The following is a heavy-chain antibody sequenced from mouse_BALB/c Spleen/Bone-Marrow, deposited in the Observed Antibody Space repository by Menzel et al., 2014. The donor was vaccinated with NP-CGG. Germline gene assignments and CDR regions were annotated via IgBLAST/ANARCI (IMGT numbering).Heavy chain of an antibody. CDR1: GFTFXSYG. V-gene: IGHV5-6*01. CDR3: ARDGLDY. Sequence: EVKLMESGGDLVKPGGSLKLSCAASGFTFXSYGMSWVRQTPDKRLEWVATISSGGSYTYYPDSVKGRFTISRDNAKNTLYLQMSSLKSEDTAMYYCARDGLDYWGQGTTLTVS. CDR2: ISSGGSYT. J-gene: IGHJ2*01. D-gene: IGHD2-3*01.